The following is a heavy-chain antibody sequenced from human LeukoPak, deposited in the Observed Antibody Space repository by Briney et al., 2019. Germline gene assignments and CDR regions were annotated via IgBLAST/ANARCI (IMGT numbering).Heavy chain of an antibody. CDR2: ISGGST. CDR3: ARSGIAVAGYFDY. J-gene: IGHJ4*02. Sequence: GGSLRLSCAASRFTVSSNEMSWVRQAPGKGLEWVSSISGGSTYYADSVKGRFTISRDNSKNTLYLQMNSLRAEDTAVYYCARSGIAVAGYFDYWGQGTLVTVSS. V-gene: IGHV3-38-3*01. CDR1: RFTVSSNE. D-gene: IGHD6-19*01.